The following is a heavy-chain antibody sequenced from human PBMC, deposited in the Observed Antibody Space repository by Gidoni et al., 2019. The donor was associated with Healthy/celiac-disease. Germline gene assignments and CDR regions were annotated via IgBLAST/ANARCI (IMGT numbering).Heavy chain of an antibody. CDR2: IKSKTDGGTT. Sequence: LEWVGRIKSKTDGGTTDYAAPVKGRFTISRDDSKNTLYLQMNSLKTEDTAVYYCTTESQLWTNFDYWGQGTLVTVSS. D-gene: IGHD5-18*01. V-gene: IGHV3-15*01. J-gene: IGHJ4*02. CDR3: TTESQLWTNFDY.